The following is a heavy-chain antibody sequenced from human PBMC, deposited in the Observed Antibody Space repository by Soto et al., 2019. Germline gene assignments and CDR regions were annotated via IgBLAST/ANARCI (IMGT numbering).Heavy chain of an antibody. D-gene: IGHD3-22*01. CDR2: ISAYNGNT. Sequence: ASVKVSCKASGYTFTSYGISWVRQAPGQGLEWMGWISAYNGNTNYAQKLQGRVTMTRDTSTSTAYMELSSLRSEDTAVYYCARSQYYYDSGGYYLFDYWGQGTLVTVSS. V-gene: IGHV1-18*01. CDR1: GYTFTSYG. CDR3: ARSQYYYDSGGYYLFDY. J-gene: IGHJ4*02.